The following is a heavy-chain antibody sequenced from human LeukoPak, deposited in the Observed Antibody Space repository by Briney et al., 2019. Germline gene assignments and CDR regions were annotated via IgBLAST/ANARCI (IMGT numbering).Heavy chain of an antibody. J-gene: IGHJ4*02. V-gene: IGHV4-59*01. CDR2: IYYAGST. Sequence: SETLSLTCTVSGGSMSGYYWSWIRQPPGKGLEWIGYIYYAGSTNHNPSLKSRVITSVDTSKNQFSLKLNSVTAADTAVYYCARSRSGNYPGFDFWGQGTLVTVSS. D-gene: IGHD1-26*01. CDR1: GGSMSGYY. CDR3: ARSRSGNYPGFDF.